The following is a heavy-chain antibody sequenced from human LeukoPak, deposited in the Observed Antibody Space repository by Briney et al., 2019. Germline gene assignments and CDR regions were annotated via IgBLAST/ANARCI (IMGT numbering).Heavy chain of an antibody. Sequence: SETLSLTCTVSGVSISSGAYYWSWIRQHPGKGPEWIGNIFYSGNTYYNPSLKSRVTISVDTSKNQFSLKLSSVTAADTAVYYCARGYYDSSGYYFDYWGQGTLVTVSS. D-gene: IGHD3-22*01. CDR2: IFYSGNT. V-gene: IGHV4-31*03. CDR3: ARGYYDSSGYYFDY. J-gene: IGHJ4*02. CDR1: GVSISSGAYY.